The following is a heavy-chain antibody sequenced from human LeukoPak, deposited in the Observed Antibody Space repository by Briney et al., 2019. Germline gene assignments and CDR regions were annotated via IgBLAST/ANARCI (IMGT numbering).Heavy chain of an antibody. D-gene: IGHD6-13*01. CDR1: GYTFTGYY. Sequence: ASVKVSCKASGYTFTGYYMHWVRQAPGQGLEWMGWINPNSGGTNYAQKFQGRVTMTRDTSISTAYMELSRLRSDDTAVYYCAREDISYSSSRTLDHWGQGTLVTVSS. V-gene: IGHV1-2*02. J-gene: IGHJ4*02. CDR3: AREDISYSSSRTLDH. CDR2: INPNSGGT.